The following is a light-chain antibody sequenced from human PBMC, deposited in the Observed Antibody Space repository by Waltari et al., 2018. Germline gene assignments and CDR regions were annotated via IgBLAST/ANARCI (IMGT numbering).Light chain of an antibody. CDR3: QKYERLPAT. CDR1: QSISKY. J-gene: IGKJ1*01. CDR2: ETS. V-gene: IGKV3-20*01. Sequence: SCRASQSISKYLAWYQQKPGQAPRLLIYETSRRATGIPDRFSGSGSGTDFSLTISRLEPEDFAVYYCQKYERLPATFGQGTKVEFK.